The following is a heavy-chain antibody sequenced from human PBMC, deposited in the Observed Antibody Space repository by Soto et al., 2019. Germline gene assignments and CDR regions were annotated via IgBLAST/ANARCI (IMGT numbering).Heavy chain of an antibody. J-gene: IGHJ4*02. D-gene: IGHD3-22*01. CDR3: AHRDSARFYFDY. CDR2: IYWDDDK. V-gene: IGHV2-5*02. CDR1: GFSLSTNEVS. Sequence: QITLKESGPTVVKPTQTLTLTCTLSGFSLSTNEVSVGWIRQPPGKALEWLALIYWDDDKRYSPSLKNRLTITKDTSKNQVVLTMTNMDPGDTATYYCAHRDSARFYFDYWGQGTLVTVTS.